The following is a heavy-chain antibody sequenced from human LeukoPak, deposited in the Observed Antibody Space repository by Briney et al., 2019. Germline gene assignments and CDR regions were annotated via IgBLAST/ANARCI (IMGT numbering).Heavy chain of an antibody. V-gene: IGHV4-59*01. Sequence: SETLSLTCTVSGGSISSYYWSWIRQPPGKGLEWIGYIYYSGSTNYNPSLKSRVTISVKTSKNQFSLKLSSVTAADTAVYYCARGDSTVTPKYFQYWGQGTLVTVSS. J-gene: IGHJ1*01. CDR1: GGSISSYY. CDR3: ARGDSTVTPKYFQY. CDR2: IYYSGST. D-gene: IGHD4-23*01.